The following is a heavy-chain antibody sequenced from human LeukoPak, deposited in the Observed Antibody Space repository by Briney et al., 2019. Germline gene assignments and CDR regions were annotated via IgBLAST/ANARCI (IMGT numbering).Heavy chain of an antibody. CDR3: ARDWGDRLNHTVTSHAFDI. CDR2: IYTSGST. D-gene: IGHD4-17*01. V-gene: IGHV4-4*07. CDR1: GGSISSYY. Sequence: SETLPLTCTVSGGSISSYYWSWIRQPAGKGLEWIGRIYTSGSTNYNPSLKSRVTMSVDTSKNQFSLKLSSVTAADTAVYYCARDWGDRLNHTVTSHAFDIXXXXTMVXVSS. J-gene: IGHJ3*02.